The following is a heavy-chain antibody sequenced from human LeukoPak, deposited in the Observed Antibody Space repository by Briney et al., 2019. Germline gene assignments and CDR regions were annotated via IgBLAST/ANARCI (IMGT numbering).Heavy chain of an antibody. CDR3: ARDPIMFAHYYDSSGYRPGMDV. D-gene: IGHD3-22*01. J-gene: IGHJ6*02. V-gene: IGHV3-30-3*01. CDR2: ISYDGSNK. Sequence: PGGSLRLSCAASGFTFSSYAVLWVRHAPGKGLEWVAVISYDGSNKYYAHSVKGRFTLSRDNSKHTLYLQMNSLRAEDTAVYYCARDPIMFAHYYDSSGYRPGMDVWGQGTTVTVSS. CDR1: GFTFSSYA.